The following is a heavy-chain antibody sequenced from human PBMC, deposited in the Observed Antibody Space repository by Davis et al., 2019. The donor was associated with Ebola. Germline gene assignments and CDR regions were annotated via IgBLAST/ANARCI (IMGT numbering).Heavy chain of an antibody. CDR2: ISAYNGNT. J-gene: IGHJ4*02. CDR1: GYTFTSYY. V-gene: IGHV1-18*04. D-gene: IGHD4-17*01. CDR3: ARDYGATDY. Sequence: AASVTVSCKASGYTFTSYYMHWVRQAPGQGLEWMGWISAYNGNTNYPQKLQGRVTMTTDTSTSTAYMELRSLRSDDTAVYYCARDYGATDYWGQGTLVTVSS.